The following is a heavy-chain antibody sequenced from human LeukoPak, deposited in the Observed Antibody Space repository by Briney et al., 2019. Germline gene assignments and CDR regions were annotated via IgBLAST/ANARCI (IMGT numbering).Heavy chain of an antibody. CDR3: ARGANWATF. Sequence: GGSLRLSCVASGYTFSSYDMSWVRRAPGKGLEWVSAINGNGGSTYYADSVKGRFTISRDKAKNLLYLQMNSLRAEETAVYSCARGANWATFWGQGTMVTVSS. D-gene: IGHD7-27*01. J-gene: IGHJ3*01. V-gene: IGHV3-23*01. CDR1: GYTFSSYD. CDR2: INGNGGST.